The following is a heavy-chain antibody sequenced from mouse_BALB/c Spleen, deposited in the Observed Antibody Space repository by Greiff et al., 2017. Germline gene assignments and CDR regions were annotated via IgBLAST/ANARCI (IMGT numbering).Heavy chain of an antibody. CDR1: GFTFSSYG. CDR2: ISDGGSYT. D-gene: IGHD1-1*01. CDR3: ARDYGSSPYYAMDY. J-gene: IGHJ4*01. Sequence: EVKLVESGGDLVKPGGSLKLSCAASGFTFSSYGMSWVRQTPDKRLEWVATISDGGSYTYYPDSVKGRFTISRDNAKNNLYLQMSSLKSEDTAMYYCARDYGSSPYYAMDYWGQGTSVTVSS. V-gene: IGHV5-6*01.